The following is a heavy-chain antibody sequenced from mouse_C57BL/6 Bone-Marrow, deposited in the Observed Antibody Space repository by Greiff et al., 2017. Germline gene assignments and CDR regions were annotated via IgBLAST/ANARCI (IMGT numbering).Heavy chain of an antibody. J-gene: IGHJ4*01. CDR1: GFNIKNTY. CDR2: IDPANGNT. V-gene: IGHV14-3*01. D-gene: IGHD1-1*01. Sequence: VQLKQSVAELVRPGASVKLSCTASGFNIKNTYMHWVKQRPEQGLEWIGRIDPANGNTKYAPKFQGKATITADTSSNTAYLQLSSLTSEDTAIYYCALHYYGSRGAMDYWGQGTSVTVSS. CDR3: ALHYYGSRGAMDY.